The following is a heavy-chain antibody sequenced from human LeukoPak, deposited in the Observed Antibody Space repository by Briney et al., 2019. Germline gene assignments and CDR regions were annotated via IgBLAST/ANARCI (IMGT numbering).Heavy chain of an antibody. CDR1: GFTFSSYW. D-gene: IGHD5-18*01. J-gene: IGHJ4*02. V-gene: IGHV3-7*01. CDR3: ARVFGYSYGYDYFDY. CDR2: IKQDGSEK. Sequence: GGPLRLSCAASGFTFSSYWMSWVRQAPGKGLEWVANIKQDGSEKYYVDSVKGRFTISRDNAKNSLYLQMNSLRAEDTAVYYCARVFGYSYGYDYFDYWGQGTLVTVSS.